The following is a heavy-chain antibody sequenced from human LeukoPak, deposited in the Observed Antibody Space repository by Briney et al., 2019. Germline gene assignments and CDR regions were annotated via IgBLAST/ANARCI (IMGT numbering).Heavy chain of an antibody. CDR3: ARELGSSWDY. D-gene: IGHD6-13*01. CDR1: GFTFDDYG. J-gene: IGHJ4*02. V-gene: IGHV3-20*04. CDR2: INWNGGST. Sequence: PGGSLRLSCAASGFTFDDYGMTWVRQAPGKGLEWVSGINWNGGSTGYADSVKGRFTISRDNSKNTLYLQMNSLRAEDTAVYYCARELGSSWDYWGQGTLVTVSS.